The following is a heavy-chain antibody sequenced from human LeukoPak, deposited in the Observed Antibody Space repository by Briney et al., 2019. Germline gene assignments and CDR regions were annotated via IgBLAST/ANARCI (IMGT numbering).Heavy chain of an antibody. D-gene: IGHD6-19*01. CDR2: IYYSGST. V-gene: IGHV4-39*01. CDR1: GGSISSSSYY. Sequence: SETLSLTCTVSGGSISSSSYYWGWIRQPPGKGLEWIGSIYYSGSTYYNPSLKSRVTISVDTSKNQFSLKLSSVTAADTAVYYCARHRGSGLSYWGQGTLVTVPS. CDR3: ARHRGSGLSY. J-gene: IGHJ4*02.